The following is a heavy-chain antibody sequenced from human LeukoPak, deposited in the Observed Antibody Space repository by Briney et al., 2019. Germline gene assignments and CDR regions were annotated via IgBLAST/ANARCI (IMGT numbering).Heavy chain of an antibody. CDR1: GDTFINDY. CDR3: ARGNDGWPYYYYYYMDA. CDR2: SNPSGGTA. D-gene: IGHD1-1*01. J-gene: IGHJ6*03. Sequence: ASVKVSCKASGDTFINDYFHWVRQAPGQGLEWMGVSNPSGGTASYAQKFQGRVSMTRDMSTSTVYMELSSLRSDDTAVYYCARGNDGWPYYYYYYMDAWGKGTTVTVSS. V-gene: IGHV1-46*01.